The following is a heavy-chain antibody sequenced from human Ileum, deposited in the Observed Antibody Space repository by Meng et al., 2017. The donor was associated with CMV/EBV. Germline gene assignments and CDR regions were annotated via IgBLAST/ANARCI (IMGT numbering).Heavy chain of an antibody. CDR3: ARQRGYCSGGSCYHFDY. J-gene: IGHJ4*02. Sequence: QVQRPESGPGLVKHSQTLYLTCTVSGGSISSGDYYWSWIRQPPGKGLEWIGYIYYSGSTYYNPSLKSRVTISVDTSKNQFSLKLSSVTAADTAVYYCARQRGYCSGGSCYHFDYWGQGTLVTVSS. CDR1: GGSISSGDYY. D-gene: IGHD2-15*01. CDR2: IYYSGST. V-gene: IGHV4-30-4*08.